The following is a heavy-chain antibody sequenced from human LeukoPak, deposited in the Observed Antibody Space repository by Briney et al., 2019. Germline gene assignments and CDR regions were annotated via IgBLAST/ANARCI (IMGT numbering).Heavy chain of an antibody. D-gene: IGHD3-10*01. CDR1: GFTFSSYG. J-gene: IGHJ4*02. V-gene: IGHV3-30*02. CDR2: IRYDGSNK. CDR3: AKAFALWFGELLYGGDDY. Sequence: GVSLRLSCAASGFTFSSYGMSWVRQAPGKGLEWVAFIRYDGSNKYYADSVKGRFTISRDNSKNTLYLQMNSLRAEDTAVYYCAKAFALWFGELLYGGDDYWGQGTLVTVSS.